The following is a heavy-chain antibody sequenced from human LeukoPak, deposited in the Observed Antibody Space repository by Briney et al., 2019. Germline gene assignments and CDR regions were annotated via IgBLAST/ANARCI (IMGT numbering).Heavy chain of an antibody. D-gene: IGHD6-13*01. V-gene: IGHV4-38-2*01. J-gene: IGHJ4*02. Sequence: SETLSLTCAVSGNSISSGYYWGWIRQPPGQGLEWIGSIHHSGSTYYNPSLKSRVTISVDTSKNQFSLKLSSVTAADTAVYYCARTGRIAAAVIDYWGQGTLVTVSS. CDR3: ARTGRIAAAVIDY. CDR1: GNSISSGYY. CDR2: IHHSGST.